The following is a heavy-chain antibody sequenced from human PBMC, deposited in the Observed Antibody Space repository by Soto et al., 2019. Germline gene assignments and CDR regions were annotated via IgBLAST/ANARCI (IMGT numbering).Heavy chain of an antibody. V-gene: IGHV3-23*01. J-gene: IGHJ3*01. CDR2: ISGSGGST. CDR1: GFTFSSYA. CDR3: ATPYNGVVVAATRDR. Sequence: EVQLLESGGGLVQPGGSLRLSCAASGFTFSSYAMSWVRQAPGKGLEWVSAISGSGGSTYYADSVKGRFTIPRDNSKKTLYLQMNSLRAEDNAGNYLATPYNGVVVAATRDRWGQGTMVTVSS. D-gene: IGHD2-15*01.